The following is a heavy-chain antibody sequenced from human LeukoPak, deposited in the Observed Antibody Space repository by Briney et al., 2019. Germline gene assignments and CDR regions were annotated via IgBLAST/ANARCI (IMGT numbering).Heavy chain of an antibody. CDR3: VTVILGAAETPYYYGMDV. V-gene: IGHV1-24*01. CDR2: FDPEDGET. CDR1: GYPLTELS. D-gene: IGHD1-26*01. J-gene: IGHJ6*02. Sequence: ASVKVSCKVSGYPLTELSVHWVRQAPGKGLEWMGGFDPEDGETICAQRFQGRVTMTEDTSTDTAYMELSSLRSEDTAVYFCVTVILGAAETPYYYGMDVWGQGTTVTVSS.